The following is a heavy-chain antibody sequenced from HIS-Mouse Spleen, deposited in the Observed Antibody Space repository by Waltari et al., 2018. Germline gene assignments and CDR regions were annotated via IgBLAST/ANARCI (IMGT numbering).Heavy chain of an antibody. CDR1: GFTFSSYG. J-gene: IGHJ3*02. V-gene: IGHV3-30*18. D-gene: IGHD2-15*01. Sequence: QVQLVESGGGVVQPGRSLRLSCAASGFTFSSYGMPWVRQAPGTGLEWVAVISYDGSNKYYADSVKGRFTISRDNSKNTLYLQMNSLRAEDTAVYYCAKTDIVVVVAATENAFDIWGQGTMVTVSS. CDR2: ISYDGSNK. CDR3: AKTDIVVVVAATENAFDI.